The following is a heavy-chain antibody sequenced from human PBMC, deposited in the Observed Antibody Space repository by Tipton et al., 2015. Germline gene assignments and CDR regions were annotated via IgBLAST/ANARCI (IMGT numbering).Heavy chain of an antibody. Sequence: SLRLSCAASRFTFSSYWMSWVRQAPGKGLEWVANIKQDGSEKYYVDSVKGRFTISRDNAKNSLYLQMNSLRAEDSAVYYCARDPGHARGPRPQGWFDSWGQGTLVIVST. J-gene: IGHJ5*01. CDR2: IKQDGSEK. D-gene: IGHD6-6*01. V-gene: IGHV3-7*01. CDR1: RFTFSSYW. CDR3: ARDPGHARGPRPQGWFDS.